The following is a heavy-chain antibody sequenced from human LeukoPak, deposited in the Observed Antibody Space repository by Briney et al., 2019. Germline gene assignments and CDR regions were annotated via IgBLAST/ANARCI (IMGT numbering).Heavy chain of an antibody. CDR2: IYASGSS. V-gene: IGHV4-4*07. CDR3: ARDRDTCGYPDY. Sequence: SETLSLTCTVSGDSISSYYWIWIRQPAGKGLEYIGRIYASGSSSYNPSLKSRVSMSVDTSQNQFSLRLSSVTAADTAVYYCARDRDTCGYPDYWGQGTLVTVSS. CDR1: GDSISSYY. J-gene: IGHJ4*02. D-gene: IGHD5-18*01.